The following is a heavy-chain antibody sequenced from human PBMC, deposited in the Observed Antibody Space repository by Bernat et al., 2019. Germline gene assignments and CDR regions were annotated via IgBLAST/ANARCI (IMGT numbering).Heavy chain of an antibody. CDR3: ARNSMTNKWSAFDI. D-gene: IGHD4-11*01. CDR2: ISYDGSNK. V-gene: IGHV3-30-3*01. J-gene: IGHJ3*02. Sequence: QVQLVESGGGVVQPGRSLRLSCAASGFTFSSNAMHWVRQAQGKGLEWVAVISYDGSNKYYADSVKGRFTISRDNSKNTLYLQMNSLRAEETAVYYCARNSMTNKWSAFDIWGQGTMVTVSS. CDR1: GFTFSSNA.